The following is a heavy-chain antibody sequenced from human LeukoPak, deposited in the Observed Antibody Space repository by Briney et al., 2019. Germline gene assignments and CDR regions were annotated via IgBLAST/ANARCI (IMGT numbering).Heavy chain of an antibody. V-gene: IGHV1-2*02. J-gene: IGHJ4*02. CDR3: ARVGKYCSGGSCYFPFGH. Sequence: ASVKVSCKASGYTFTGYYMHWVRQAPGQGLEWMGWINPNSGGTNYAQKFQGRVTMTRDTSISTAYMELSRLRSDDTAVYYCARVGKYCSGGSCYFPFGHWGQGTLVTVSS. CDR2: INPNSGGT. CDR1: GYTFTGYY. D-gene: IGHD2-15*01.